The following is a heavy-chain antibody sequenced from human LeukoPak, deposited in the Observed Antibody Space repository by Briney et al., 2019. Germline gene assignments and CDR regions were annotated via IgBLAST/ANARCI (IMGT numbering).Heavy chain of an antibody. CDR2: IYTGGST. CDR1: GFSVSYNY. Sequence: AGGSLRLSCAASGFSVSYNYMSWVRQAPGKGLEWVSVIYTGGSTYYADSVKGRFTISRDNSKNTLYLQMNNLRAEDTAVYYCARDRLSLDALDVWGQGTMVSVSS. CDR3: ARDRLSLDALDV. D-gene: IGHD3-16*01. J-gene: IGHJ3*01. V-gene: IGHV3-66*01.